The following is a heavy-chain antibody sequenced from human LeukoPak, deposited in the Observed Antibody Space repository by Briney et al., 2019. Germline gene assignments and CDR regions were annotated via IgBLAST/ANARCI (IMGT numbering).Heavy chain of an antibody. CDR1: GYTFTGHY. CDR2: INPNSGGT. V-gene: IGHV1-2*02. D-gene: IGHD6-19*01. Sequence: GASVKVSCKASGYTFTGHYMHWVRQAPGQGLEWMGWINPNSGGTNYAQKFQGRVTMTRDTSISTAYMELSRLRSDDTAVYYCARDSEQWLAHDAFDIWGQGTMVTVSS. CDR3: ARDSEQWLAHDAFDI. J-gene: IGHJ3*02.